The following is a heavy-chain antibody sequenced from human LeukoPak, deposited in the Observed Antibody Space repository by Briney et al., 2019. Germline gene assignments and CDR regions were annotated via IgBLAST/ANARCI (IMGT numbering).Heavy chain of an antibody. D-gene: IGHD1-14*01. CDR1: GGSISSGGYY. CDR3: ARESINGPLGWFGP. Sequence: SETLSLTCTVSGGSISSGGYYWSWIRQHPGKGLEWIGYIYYSGSTYYNPSLKSRVTISVDTSKNQFSLKLSSVTAADTAVYYCARESINGPLGWFGPWGQGTLVTVSS. J-gene: IGHJ5*02. V-gene: IGHV4-31*03. CDR2: IYYSGST.